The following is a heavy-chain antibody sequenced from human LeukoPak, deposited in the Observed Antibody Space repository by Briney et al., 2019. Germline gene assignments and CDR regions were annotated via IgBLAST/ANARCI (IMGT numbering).Heavy chain of an antibody. D-gene: IGHD4-17*01. CDR2: IRYDGSNK. V-gene: IGHV3-30*02. Sequence: PGGSLRLSCAASGFTFSSYGMHWVRQAPGKGLEWVAFIRYDGSNKYYADSVKGRFTISRDNSKNTLYLQMNSLRAEDTAVYYCAKDDYGVQYNFDYWGQGTLVTVSS. CDR1: GFTFSSYG. J-gene: IGHJ4*02. CDR3: AKDDYGVQYNFDY.